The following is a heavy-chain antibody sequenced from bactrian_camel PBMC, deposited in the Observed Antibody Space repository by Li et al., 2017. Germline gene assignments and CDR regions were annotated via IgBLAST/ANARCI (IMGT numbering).Heavy chain of an antibody. V-gene: IGHV3S6*01. CDR1: GFTVSKYY. CDR2: IHSDGSRT. Sequence: HVQLVESGGGLVQPGGSLTLSCAASGFTVSKYYMNWVRQAPGKGLECISSIHSDGSRTYYADPVKGRFTISRDNAKNTLYLQLTSLKTEDTAMYYCVSDTCSKSTCYTRNYNYWGQGTQVTVS. D-gene: IGHD2*01. J-gene: IGHJ4*01. CDR3: VSDTCSKSTCYTRNYNY.